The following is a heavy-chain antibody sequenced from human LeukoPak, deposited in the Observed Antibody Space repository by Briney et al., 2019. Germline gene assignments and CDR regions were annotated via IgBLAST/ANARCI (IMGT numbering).Heavy chain of an antibody. CDR3: ARGAIVVVPAAQPLDY. CDR1: GGSISSGGYY. Sequence: PSETLSLTCTVSGGSISSGGYYWSWIRQPPGKGLEWIGYIYHSESTYYNPSLKSRVTISVDRSKNQFSLKLSSVTAADTAVYYCARGAIVVVPAAQPLDYWGQGTLVTVSS. D-gene: IGHD2-2*01. V-gene: IGHV4-30-2*01. J-gene: IGHJ4*02. CDR2: IYHSEST.